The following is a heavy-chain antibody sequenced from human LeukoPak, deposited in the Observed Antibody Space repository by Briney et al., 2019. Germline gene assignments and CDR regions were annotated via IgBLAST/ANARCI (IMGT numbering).Heavy chain of an antibody. CDR2: INPNSGGT. CDR3: ARDGDGYHAHYDY. Sequence: ASVKVSCKASGYTFTGYYIHWVRQAPGQGLEWMGWINPNSGGTNYAQKFQGRVTMTRDMSTSTVYMELSSLRSEDTAVYYCARDGDGYHAHYDYWGQGTLVTVSS. CDR1: GYTFTGYY. J-gene: IGHJ4*02. D-gene: IGHD5-24*01. V-gene: IGHV1-2*02.